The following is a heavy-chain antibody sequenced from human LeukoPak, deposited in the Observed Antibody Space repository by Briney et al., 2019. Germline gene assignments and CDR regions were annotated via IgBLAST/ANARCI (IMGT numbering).Heavy chain of an antibody. CDR1: GYTFTSYD. Sequence: ASVKVSCKASGYTFTSYDINWVRQATGQGLEWMGWMNPNSGNTGYAQKFQGRVTITRDTSASTAYMELSSLRSEDTAVYYCARTMSGDYVGYWGQGTLVTVSS. CDR2: MNPNSGNT. D-gene: IGHD3-10*02. V-gene: IGHV1-8*03. J-gene: IGHJ4*02. CDR3: ARTMSGDYVGY.